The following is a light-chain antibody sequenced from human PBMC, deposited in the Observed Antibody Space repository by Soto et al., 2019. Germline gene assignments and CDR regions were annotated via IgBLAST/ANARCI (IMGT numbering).Light chain of an antibody. CDR3: HQHSNWPPLT. J-gene: IGKJ4*01. CDR2: DAS. Sequence: EVVLTQSPVTLSLSPGERATLSCRASQTIRVSLAWYQQKPGQAHRLLIYDASNRANGIPPRFSGSGSGTDFTLTISSVEPEDFAVYYCHQHSNWPPLTFGGGTNVEL. CDR1: QTIRVS. V-gene: IGKV3-11*01.